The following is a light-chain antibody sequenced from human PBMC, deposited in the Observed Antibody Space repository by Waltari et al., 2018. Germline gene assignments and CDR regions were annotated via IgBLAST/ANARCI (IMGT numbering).Light chain of an antibody. CDR3: QQLNSYLIT. CDR1: QGLTSY. CDR2: GAS. Sequence: DIHLTQSPSFVSASLGDRVTITCRASQGLTSYLASYQQESVNAPKLLIYGASTLQSGVPSRFSGSGSGTELTLTISSLQPEDSATYYCQQLNSYLITFGQGKRVESK. V-gene: IGKV1-9*01. J-gene: IGKJ5*01.